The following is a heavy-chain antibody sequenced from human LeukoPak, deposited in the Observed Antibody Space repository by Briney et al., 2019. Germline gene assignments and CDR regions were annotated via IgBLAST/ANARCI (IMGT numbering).Heavy chain of an antibody. CDR3: ARAWTAHFDY. CDR1: GFTFSSHA. Sequence: GGSLRLSCAASGFTFSSHAMHWVRQAPGKGLEWVAVISYDGSNKYYADSVKGRFTISRDNSKNTLYLQMNSLRAEDTAVYYCARAWTAHFDYWGQGTLVTVSS. V-gene: IGHV3-30-3*01. J-gene: IGHJ4*02. D-gene: IGHD1-1*01. CDR2: ISYDGSNK.